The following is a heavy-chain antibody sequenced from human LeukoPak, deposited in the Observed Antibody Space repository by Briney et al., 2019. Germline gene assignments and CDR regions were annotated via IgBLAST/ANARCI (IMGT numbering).Heavy chain of an antibody. Sequence: GASVKVSCKASGYTFTGYYMHWVRQAPGQGLEWMGWINPNSGGTNYAQKFQGRVTMTRDTSISTAYMELSRLRSDDTAVYYCARVGPYYYGSGQIGYYYYMDVWGKGTTVTVSS. CDR1: GYTFTGYY. CDR2: INPNSGGT. J-gene: IGHJ6*03. V-gene: IGHV1-2*02. D-gene: IGHD3-10*01. CDR3: ARVGPYYYGSGQIGYYYYMDV.